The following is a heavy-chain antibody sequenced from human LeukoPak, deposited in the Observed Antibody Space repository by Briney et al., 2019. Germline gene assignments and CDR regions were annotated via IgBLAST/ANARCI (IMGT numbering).Heavy chain of an antibody. CDR3: ARGVWAYDSSGPRNY. V-gene: IGHV1-18*01. D-gene: IGHD3-22*01. J-gene: IGHJ4*02. CDR2: ISAYNGNT. Sequence: ASVKVSCKASGYTFTSYGISWVRQAPGQGLEWMGWISAYNGNTNYAQKLQGRVTMTTDTSTSTAYMELRSLRSDDTAVYYCARGVWAYDSSGPRNYWGQGTLVTVSS. CDR1: GYTFTSYG.